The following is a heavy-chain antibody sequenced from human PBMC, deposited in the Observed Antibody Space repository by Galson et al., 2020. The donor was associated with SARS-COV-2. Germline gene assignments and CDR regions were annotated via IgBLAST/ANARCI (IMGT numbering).Heavy chain of an antibody. J-gene: IGHJ5*02. CDR2: ISSSGSTI. CDR3: ARDPRKANRWRYPNWFDP. Sequence: GFTFSDYYMSWIRQAPGKGLEWVSYISSSGSTIYYADSVKGRFTISRDNAKNSLYLQMNSLRAEDTAVYYCARDPRKANRWRYPNWFDPWGQGTLVTVSS. V-gene: IGHV3-11*01. CDR1: GFTFSDYY. D-gene: IGHD3-16*02.